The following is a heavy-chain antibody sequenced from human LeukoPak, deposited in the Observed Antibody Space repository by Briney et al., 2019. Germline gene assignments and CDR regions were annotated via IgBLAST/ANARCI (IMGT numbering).Heavy chain of an antibody. CDR3: ARYGLGAHAFDI. D-gene: IGHD3/OR15-3a*01. J-gene: IGHJ3*02. CDR2: IYGGGST. CDR1: GFTDSSNY. Sequence: PGGSLRLSCAASGFTDSSNYMNWVRQAPGKGLEWVSVIYGGGSTYYADSVKGRFTISRDNSKNTLCLQMNSLRAEDTAVYYCARYGLGAHAFDIWGQGTMVTVSS. V-gene: IGHV3-66*01.